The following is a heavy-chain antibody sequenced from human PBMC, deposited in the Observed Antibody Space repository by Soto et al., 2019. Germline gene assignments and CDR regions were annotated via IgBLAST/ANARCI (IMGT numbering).Heavy chain of an antibody. D-gene: IGHD3-10*01. V-gene: IGHV3-74*01. CDR2: IKFDGSSA. J-gene: IGHJ3*01. CDR1: GFTFSDYW. CDR3: ARGVRGHYGFDV. Sequence: EVQLVESGGGLVQPGESVRLSCAASGFTFSDYWIHWVRQAPGKGLVWVSRIKFDGSSANYADSVKGRFTISRDNAKDTVYLQMNSLGAEDTAVYYCARGVRGHYGFDVWGQGTMVTVSS.